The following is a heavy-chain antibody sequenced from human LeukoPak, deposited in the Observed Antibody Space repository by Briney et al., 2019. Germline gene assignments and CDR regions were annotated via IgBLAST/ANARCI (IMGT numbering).Heavy chain of an antibody. CDR1: GFTFSSYS. Sequence: GGSLRLSCAASGFTFSSYSMNWVRQAPGKGLEWVSSISSSSSYIYYADSVKGRFTLSRDNAKNSLYLQMNSLRAEDTAVYYCARDYGGNSGGEAFDIWGQGTMVTVSS. D-gene: IGHD4-23*01. CDR2: ISSSSSYI. J-gene: IGHJ3*02. CDR3: ARDYGGNSGGEAFDI. V-gene: IGHV3-21*01.